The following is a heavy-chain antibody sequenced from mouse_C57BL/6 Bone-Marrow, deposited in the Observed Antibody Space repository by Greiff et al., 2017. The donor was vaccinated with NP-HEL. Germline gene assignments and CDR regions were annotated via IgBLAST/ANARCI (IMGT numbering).Heavy chain of an antibody. V-gene: IGHV1-69*01. CDR2: IDPSDSYT. Sequence: VQLQQPGAELVMPGASVKLSCKASGYTFTSYWMHWVKQRPGQGLEWIGEIDPSDSYTNYNQKFKGKSTLTVDKSSSTAYMQLSSLTSEDSAVYYCANEVDYWGQGTSVTVSA. J-gene: IGHJ4*01. CDR3: ANEVDY. CDR1: GYTFTSYW.